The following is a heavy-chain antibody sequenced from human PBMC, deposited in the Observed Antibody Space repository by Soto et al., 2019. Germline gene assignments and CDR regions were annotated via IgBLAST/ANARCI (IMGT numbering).Heavy chain of an antibody. CDR1: GFTFSSYG. D-gene: IGHD3-22*01. CDR2: ISYDGSNK. V-gene: IGHV3-30*18. Sequence: PGGSLRLSCAAPGFTFSSYGMHWVRQAPGKGLEWVAVISYDGSNKYYADSVKGRYTISRDNSKNTLYLQMNSLRAEDTAVYYCAKDPFYYDSSGYPLESLYYYGMDVWGQGTTVTVSS. J-gene: IGHJ6*02. CDR3: AKDPFYYDSSGYPLESLYYYGMDV.